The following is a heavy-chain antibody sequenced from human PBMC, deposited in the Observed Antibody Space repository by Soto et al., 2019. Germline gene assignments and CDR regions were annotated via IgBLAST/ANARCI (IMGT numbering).Heavy chain of an antibody. J-gene: IGHJ4*02. Sequence: GGSLRLSCAASGFTFSSYNMNWVRQAPGKGLEWVSSISGSSSYIYYADSVKGRFTISRDKAQNSLFLQMNSLRAEDTGVYFCARIPGGSGWPIDYWGQGTLVTVSS. D-gene: IGHD6-19*01. CDR3: ARIPGGSGWPIDY. CDR2: ISGSSSYI. CDR1: GFTFSSYN. V-gene: IGHV3-21*01.